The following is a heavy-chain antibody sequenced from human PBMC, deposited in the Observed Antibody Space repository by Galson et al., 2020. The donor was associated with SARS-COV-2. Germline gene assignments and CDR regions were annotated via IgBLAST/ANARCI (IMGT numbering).Heavy chain of an antibody. V-gene: IGHV3-30-3*01. CDR1: GFTFGFSSHA. D-gene: IGHD1-26*01. CDR3: AKVAVGATSYFDS. CDR2: ISSNGNIK. Sequence: GGSLRLSCEGSGFTFGFSSHAMHWVRQAPGKGLEWVAVISSNGNIKYYADSVKGRFTISRDNSQNTMFLQMNSLRPEDTAIYYCAKVAVGATSYFDSWGQGTRVTVSS. J-gene: IGHJ4*02.